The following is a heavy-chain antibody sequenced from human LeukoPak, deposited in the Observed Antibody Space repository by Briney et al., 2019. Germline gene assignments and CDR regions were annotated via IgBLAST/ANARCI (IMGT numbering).Heavy chain of an antibody. Sequence: KPAATLPLTCTVSGGSISNYYWSWIRQPPGKGLEWIGYVYFGGSTNYNPSLKSRVTISVDASRNQISLKVRSVTAADTAVYYCARQLGWARALDYWGQGTLVTVS. V-gene: IGHV4-59*08. CDR2: VYFGGST. J-gene: IGHJ4*02. D-gene: IGHD1-26*01. CDR3: ARQLGWARALDY. CDR1: GGSISNYY.